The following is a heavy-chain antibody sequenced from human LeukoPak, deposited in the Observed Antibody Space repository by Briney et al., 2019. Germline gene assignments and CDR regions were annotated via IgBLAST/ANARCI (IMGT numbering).Heavy chain of an antibody. CDR2: IYYSGST. J-gene: IGHJ6*03. V-gene: IGHV4-30-4*01. Sequence: PSETLSLTCTDSGGSISSGEYYWSWIRQPPGKGLEWIGYIYYSGSTYYNPSLKSRVTISVDTSKNQISLKLSSVTAADTAVYYCARRVELRFLEWLPTHTDVWGKGTTVTVSS. CDR3: ARRVELRFLEWLPTHTDV. CDR1: GGSISSGEYY. D-gene: IGHD3-3*01.